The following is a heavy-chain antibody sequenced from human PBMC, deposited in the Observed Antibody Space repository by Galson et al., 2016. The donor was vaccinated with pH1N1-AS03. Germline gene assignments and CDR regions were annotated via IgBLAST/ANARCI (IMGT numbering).Heavy chain of an antibody. CDR1: GFTFSSYG. CDR3: EKDLNTYYYDSSGYFDY. J-gene: IGHJ4*02. D-gene: IGHD3-22*01. CDR2: ISYDGSYQ. V-gene: IGHV3-30*18. Sequence: SLRLSCAASGFTFSSYGMHWVRQAPGKGLEWLAVISYDGSYQYYADSVKGRFTISRDISKNTLYPQMKSLRAEDTAIYYCEKDLNTYYYDSSGYFDYWGQGTLVTVSS.